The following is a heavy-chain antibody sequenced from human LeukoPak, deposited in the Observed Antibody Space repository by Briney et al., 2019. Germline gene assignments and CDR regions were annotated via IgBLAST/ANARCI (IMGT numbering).Heavy chain of an antibody. Sequence: PSETLSLTCTVSGGSINNDGHYWSWIRQPPGKGLEWIGEINHSGSTNYNPSLKSRVTISVDTSKNQFSLKLSSVTAADTAVYYCARVGMLVSGSGSYSISRDFDYWGQGTLVTVSS. CDR3: ARVGMLVSGSGSYSISRDFDY. CDR2: INHSGST. CDR1: GGSINNDGHY. V-gene: IGHV4-34*01. J-gene: IGHJ4*02. D-gene: IGHD3-10*01.